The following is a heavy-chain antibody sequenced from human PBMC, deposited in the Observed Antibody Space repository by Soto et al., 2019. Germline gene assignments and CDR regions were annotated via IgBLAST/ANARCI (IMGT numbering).Heavy chain of an antibody. V-gene: IGHV3-64D*08. CDR3: VTTSGWSLPDFDY. J-gene: IGHJ4*02. CDR2: INSNGGSA. D-gene: IGHD6-19*01. Sequence: PGGSLRLSCSVSGLTFSSFTMHWVRQAPGKGMEYVSAINSNGGSANYGDSVKGRFTISRDNPKKTLYLQMSSLRVEDTALYSCVTTSGWSLPDFDYLGQGTLVTVSS. CDR1: GLTFSSFT.